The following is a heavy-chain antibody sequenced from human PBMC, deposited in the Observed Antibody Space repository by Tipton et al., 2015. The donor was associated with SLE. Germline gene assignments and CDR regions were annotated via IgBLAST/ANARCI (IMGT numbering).Heavy chain of an antibody. CDR3: ARDLLEGDAFDI. J-gene: IGHJ3*02. Sequence: LSLTCTVSGGSVSSGSYYWSWIRQPPGKGLEWVSYISSSSSYTNYADSVKGRFTISRDNAKNSLYLQMNSLRAEDTAVYYCARDLLEGDAFDIWGQGTMVTVSS. V-gene: IGHV3-11*05. CDR1: GGSVSSGSYY. D-gene: IGHD1-1*01. CDR2: ISSSSSYT.